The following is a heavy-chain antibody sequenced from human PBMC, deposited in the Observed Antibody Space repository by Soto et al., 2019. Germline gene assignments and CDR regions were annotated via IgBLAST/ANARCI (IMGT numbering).Heavy chain of an antibody. D-gene: IGHD6-13*01. CDR3: ARETPSAAAAYYYYGLDV. CDR1: GGTFSSYF. CDR2: IIPVFGTG. Sequence: QVQLVQSGAEVKKAGSSVKVSCKVSGGTFSSYFINWVRQAPGQGLEWVWGIIPVFGTGSYAEKFQGRVTITADESTSTASMELRRLRSDDTAVYYCARETPSAAAAYYYYGLDVWGQGTTVTVPS. J-gene: IGHJ6*02. V-gene: IGHV1-69*01.